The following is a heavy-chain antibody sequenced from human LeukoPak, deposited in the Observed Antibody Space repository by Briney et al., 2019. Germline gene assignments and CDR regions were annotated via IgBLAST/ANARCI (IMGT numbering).Heavy chain of an antibody. V-gene: IGHV3-74*01. D-gene: IGHD2-15*01. J-gene: IGHJ4*02. CDR3: VIDLGDYNDF. CDR2: INTQGTYT. CDR1: GITFSSYW. Sequence: QPGGSLRLSCAVSGITFSSYWMHWVRQDPGRGLLWVSRINTQGTYTNYADSVKGRFTISRDNAKNTLYLQMSSLRADDTAVYYCVIDLGDYNDFWGQGTLVFVSS.